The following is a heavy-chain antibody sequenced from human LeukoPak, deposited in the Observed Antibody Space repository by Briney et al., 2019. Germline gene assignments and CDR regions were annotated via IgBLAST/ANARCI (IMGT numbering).Heavy chain of an antibody. D-gene: IGHD6-13*01. J-gene: IGHJ4*02. Sequence: PGGSLRLSCAASGFTFSSYAMHWVRQAPGKGLEWVAVISYDGSNKYYADSVKGRFTISRDNSKNTLYLQMNSLRAEDTAVYYCARDLSAAAAGPFDYWGQGTLVTVSS. V-gene: IGHV3-30-3*01. CDR1: GFTFSSYA. CDR2: ISYDGSNK. CDR3: ARDLSAAAAGPFDY.